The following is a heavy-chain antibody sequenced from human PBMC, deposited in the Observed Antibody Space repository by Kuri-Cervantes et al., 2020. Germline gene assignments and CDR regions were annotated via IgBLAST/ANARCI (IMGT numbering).Heavy chain of an antibody. CDR1: GFTLSSYA. V-gene: IGHV3-30-3*01. Sequence: GESLKISCAASGFTLSSYAMHWVRQAPGKGLEWVAVISYDGSNEYHSDFVKGRFTIFRDNSKNTLYLQMNSLRVEDTAVYYCARDPSRVWFAELGEGFVDLWGQGTLVTVSS. D-gene: IGHD3-10*01. J-gene: IGHJ5*02. CDR2: ISYDGSNE. CDR3: ARDPSRVWFAELGEGFVDL.